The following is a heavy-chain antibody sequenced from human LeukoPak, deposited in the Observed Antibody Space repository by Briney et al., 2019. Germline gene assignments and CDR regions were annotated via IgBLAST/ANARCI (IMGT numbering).Heavy chain of an antibody. CDR3: ARLGGDYDFWSGYYRVWFDP. D-gene: IGHD3-3*01. Sequence: SETLSLTCTVSGGSISSYYWSWIRQPPGKGLEWIGYIYYSGSNNYNPSLKSRVTISVDTSKNQFSLKLSSVTAADTAVYYCARLGGDYDFWSGYYRVWFDPWGQGTLVTVSS. CDR1: GGSISSYY. J-gene: IGHJ5*02. CDR2: IYYSGSN. V-gene: IGHV4-59*08.